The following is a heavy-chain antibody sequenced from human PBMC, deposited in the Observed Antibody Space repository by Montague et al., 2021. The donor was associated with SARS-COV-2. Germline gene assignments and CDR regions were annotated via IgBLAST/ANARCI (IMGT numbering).Heavy chain of an antibody. CDR1: GGSISSYY. CDR2: IYYSGST. J-gene: IGHJ2*01. CDR3: AGDRGRFWHFDL. D-gene: IGHD5-12*01. Sequence: SETLSLTCTVSGGSISSYYWNWIRQSPGKGQEWIGYIYYSGSTKYNPSLKSRVTISVDTSKSQMSLRLNSVTAADTAVYYCAGDRGRFWHFDLWGRGTLVTVSS. V-gene: IGHV4-59*01.